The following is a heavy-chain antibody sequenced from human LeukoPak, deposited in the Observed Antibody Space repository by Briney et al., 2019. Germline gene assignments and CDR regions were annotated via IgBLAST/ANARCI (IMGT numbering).Heavy chain of an antibody. V-gene: IGHV4-59*11. J-gene: IGHJ6*03. CDR1: GASMSDHS. Sequence: SETLSLTCSVSGASMSDHSWSWIRQAPGKGLEWIANIDDTGFTNDNPSLKSRVTYSIDTSKNQFSLRLTSVTAADTAVYYCARGTTVATRHYYSYYMDAWGRGTTVTASS. D-gene: IGHD4-23*01. CDR3: ARGTTVATRHYYSYYMDA. CDR2: IDDTGFT.